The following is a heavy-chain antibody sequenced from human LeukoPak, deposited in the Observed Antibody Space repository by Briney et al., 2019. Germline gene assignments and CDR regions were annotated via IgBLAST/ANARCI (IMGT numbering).Heavy chain of an antibody. D-gene: IGHD2-15*01. CDR2: ISWDADDT. CDR1: GFTFDDYT. CDR3: AKGPRYCSGGTCLYYYYYMDV. V-gene: IGHV3-43*01. J-gene: IGHJ6*03. Sequence: GGSLRLSCAASGFTFDDYTMHWVRQAPRKGLEWVSLISWDADDTYYADSVKGRFTISRDNSKKSLYLQMNSLRTEDTALYYCAKGPRYCSGGTCLYYYYYMDVWGKGTTVTVSS.